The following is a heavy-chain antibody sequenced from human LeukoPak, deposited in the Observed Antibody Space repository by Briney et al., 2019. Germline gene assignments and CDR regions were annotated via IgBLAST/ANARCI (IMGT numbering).Heavy chain of an antibody. Sequence: PGGSLRLSCAASEFSVGSNYMTWVRQAPGKGLEWVSLIYSGGSTYYADSVKGRFTISRDNSKSTLYLQMNSLRAEDTAVYYCAKREITMVRGVIINGAWYMDVWGKGTTVTISS. D-gene: IGHD3-10*01. V-gene: IGHV3-66*01. J-gene: IGHJ6*03. CDR2: IYSGGST. CDR1: EFSVGSNY. CDR3: AKREITMVRGVIINGAWYMDV.